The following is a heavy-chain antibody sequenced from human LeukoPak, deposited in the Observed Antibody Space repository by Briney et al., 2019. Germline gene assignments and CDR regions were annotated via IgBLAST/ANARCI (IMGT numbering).Heavy chain of an antibody. CDR2: IYYSGST. V-gene: IGHV4-59*08. D-gene: IGHD3-3*01. CDR1: GGSISSYY. Sequence: SETLSLTCTVSGGSISSYYWSWIRQPPGKGLEWIGYIYYSGSTNYNPSLKSRVTISVDTSKNQFSLKLSSVTAADTAVYYCARANKGAPRKTYYDFWSGKNLTSRDAFDIWGQGTMVTVSS. J-gene: IGHJ3*02. CDR3: ARANKGAPRKTYYDFWSGKNLTSRDAFDI.